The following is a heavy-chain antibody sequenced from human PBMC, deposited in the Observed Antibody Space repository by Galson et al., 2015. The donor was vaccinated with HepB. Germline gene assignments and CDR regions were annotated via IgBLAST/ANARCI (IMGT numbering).Heavy chain of an antibody. CDR3: AREGYSGSPGGNYYYGMDV. D-gene: IGHD1-26*01. CDR2: IWYDGSNK. Sequence: SLRLSCAASGFTFSSYGMHWVRQAPGKGLEWVAVIWYDGSNKYYADSVKGRFTISRDNSKNTLYLQMNSLRAEDTAVYYCAREGYSGSPGGNYYYGMDVWGQGTTVTVSS. V-gene: IGHV3-33*01. J-gene: IGHJ6*02. CDR1: GFTFSSYG.